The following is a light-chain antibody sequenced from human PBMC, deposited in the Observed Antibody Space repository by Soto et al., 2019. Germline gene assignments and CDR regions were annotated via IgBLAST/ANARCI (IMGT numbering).Light chain of an antibody. CDR1: SSDVGGYNY. Sequence: QSVLTQPRSVSGSPGQSVTISCTGTSSDVGGYNYVSWYQQHPGKAPKLMIYDVSKRPSGVPDRFSASKSGNTASLTISGLQAEDEADYYCCSYAGSYTYYVFGTGTKLTVL. CDR3: CSYAGSYTYYV. CDR2: DVS. V-gene: IGLV2-11*01. J-gene: IGLJ1*01.